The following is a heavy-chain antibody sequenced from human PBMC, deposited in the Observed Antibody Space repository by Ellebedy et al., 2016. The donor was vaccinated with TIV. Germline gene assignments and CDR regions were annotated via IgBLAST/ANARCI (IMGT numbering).Heavy chain of an antibody. V-gene: IGHV4-4*07. Sequence: SETLSLTXTVSGGSISSYYWSWIRQPAGKGLEWIGRIYTSGSTNYNPSLKSRVAMSVDTSKNQFSLKLSSVTAADTAVYYCAMSSSGWYGWDFDYWGQGTLVTVSS. J-gene: IGHJ4*02. CDR2: IYTSGST. CDR1: GGSISSYY. CDR3: AMSSSGWYGWDFDY. D-gene: IGHD6-19*01.